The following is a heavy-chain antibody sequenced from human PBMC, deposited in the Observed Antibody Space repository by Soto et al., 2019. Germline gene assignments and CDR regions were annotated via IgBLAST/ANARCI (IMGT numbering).Heavy chain of an antibody. CDR2: IKQDGSEK. CDR3: ARGSGWERFLEWSYYFDY. J-gene: IGHJ4*02. D-gene: IGHD3-3*01. CDR1: GFTFSSYW. V-gene: IGHV3-7*01. Sequence: EVQLVESGGGLVQPGGSLRPSCAASGFTFSSYWMSWVRQAPGKGLEWVANIKQDGSEKYYVDSVKGRFTISRDNAKNSLYLQMNSLRAEDTAVYYCARGSGWERFLEWSYYFDYWGQGTLVTVSS.